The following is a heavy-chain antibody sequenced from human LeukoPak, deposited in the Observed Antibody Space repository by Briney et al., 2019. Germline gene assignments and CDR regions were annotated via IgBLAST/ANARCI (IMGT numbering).Heavy chain of an antibody. V-gene: IGHV1-8*03. D-gene: IGHD3-3*01. Sequence: ASVKVSCKTSGYTFTNYDIYWVRQAPGQGLEWMGWMNPNSGNTGYAQKFQGRVTITRNTSISTAYMELSSLRSEDTAVYYCARGHDSIKTFGEVIKSRTRWFDPWGQRTLVTVSS. CDR3: ARGHDSIKTFGEVIKSRTRWFDP. J-gene: IGHJ5*02. CDR2: MNPNSGNT. CDR1: GYTFTNYD.